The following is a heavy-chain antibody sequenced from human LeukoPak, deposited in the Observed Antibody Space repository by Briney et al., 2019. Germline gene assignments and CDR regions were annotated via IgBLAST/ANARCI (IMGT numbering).Heavy chain of an antibody. J-gene: IGHJ6*02. CDR2: ISGSGGSI. D-gene: IGHD6-6*01. CDR1: GFTFSSYA. V-gene: IGHV3-23*01. CDR3: TKDSSSEPWYGTDV. Sequence: GGSLRLSCAASGFTFSSYAMSWVRQAPGKGLEWVSAISGSGGSIYYADSAKGRFTISRDNSKTTLYLQMNSLRAEDTAVYYCTKDSSSEPWYGTDVWGQGTTVTVSS.